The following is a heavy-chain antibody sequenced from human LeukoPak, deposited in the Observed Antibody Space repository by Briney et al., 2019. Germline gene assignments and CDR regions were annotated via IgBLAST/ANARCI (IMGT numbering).Heavy chain of an antibody. V-gene: IGHV3-23*01. J-gene: IGHJ5*02. CDR3: AKDVFGWFDP. Sequence: PGGSLRLSCAAPGFTFSSYAMSWVRQAPGKGLEWVSAISGSGGSTYYADSVKGRFTISRDNSKNTLYLQVNSLRAEDTAVYYCAKDVFGWFDPWGQGTLVTVSS. D-gene: IGHD3-16*01. CDR2: ISGSGGST. CDR1: GFTFSSYA.